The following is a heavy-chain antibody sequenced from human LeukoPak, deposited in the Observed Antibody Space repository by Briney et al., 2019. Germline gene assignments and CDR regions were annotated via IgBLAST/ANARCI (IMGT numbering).Heavy chain of an antibody. CDR2: ISSSGSTI. V-gene: IGHV3-48*03. J-gene: IGHJ6*03. D-gene: IGHD3-10*02. Sequence: GGSLRLSCAASGFTFSSYEMNWVRQAPGKGLEWVSYISSSGSTIYYADSVKGRFTISRDNAKNSLYLQMNTLRAEDTGVYYCAELGITMIGGVCGKGTTVTVS. CDR3: AELGITMIGGV. CDR1: GFTFSSYE.